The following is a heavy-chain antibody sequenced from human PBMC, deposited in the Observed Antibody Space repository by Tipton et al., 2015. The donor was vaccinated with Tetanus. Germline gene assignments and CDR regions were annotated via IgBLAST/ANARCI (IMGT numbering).Heavy chain of an antibody. D-gene: IGHD2-2*03. CDR3: ARSGYCSSTSCYLTTYGMDV. J-gene: IGHJ6*02. CDR2: IIPIFGTA. V-gene: IGHV1-69*01. Sequence: QSGAEVKRPGSSVKVSCKASGGTFSSYAISWVRQAPGQGLEWMGGIIPIFGTANYAQKFQGRVTITADESTSTAYMELSSLRSEDTAVYYCARSGYCSSTSCYLTTYGMDVWGQGTTVTVSS. CDR1: GGTFSSYA.